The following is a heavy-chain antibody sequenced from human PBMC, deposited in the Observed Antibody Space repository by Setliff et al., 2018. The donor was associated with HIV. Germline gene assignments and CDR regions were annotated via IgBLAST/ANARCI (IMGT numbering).Heavy chain of an antibody. Sequence: SETLSLTCAVSGGSISSSNWWSWVRQPPGKGLEWIGEIYHSGSANYNPSLKSRVIISIDKSKNKFSLRVSSVTAADTAVYYCARILVAAAGTGFDPWGQGILVTVSS. CDR1: GGSISSSNW. V-gene: IGHV4-4*02. D-gene: IGHD6-13*01. J-gene: IGHJ5*02. CDR2: IYHSGSA. CDR3: ARILVAAAGTGFDP.